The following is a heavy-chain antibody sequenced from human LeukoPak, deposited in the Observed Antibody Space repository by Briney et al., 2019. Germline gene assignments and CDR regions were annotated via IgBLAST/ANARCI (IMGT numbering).Heavy chain of an antibody. Sequence: GASVKVSCEASGYTFTSYYMHWVRQAPGQGLEWMGIINPSGGSTSYAQKFQGRVTMTRDTSTSTVYMELSSLRSEDTAVYYCARDLAIPIVVVPAARYFQHWGQGTLVTVSS. CDR1: GYTFTSYY. CDR3: ARDLAIPIVVVPAARYFQH. J-gene: IGHJ1*01. CDR2: INPSGGST. D-gene: IGHD2-2*01. V-gene: IGHV1-46*01.